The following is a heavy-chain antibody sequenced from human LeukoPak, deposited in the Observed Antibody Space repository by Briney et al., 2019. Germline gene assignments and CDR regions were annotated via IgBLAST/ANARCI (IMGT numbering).Heavy chain of an antibody. CDR2: INPNSGVT. D-gene: IGHD2-8*01. CDR3: ARVAYCSTGVCLNYDC. V-gene: IGHV1-2*02. CDR1: GYTFTGHY. J-gene: IGHJ4*02. Sequence: GASLKVSCKSSGYTFTGHYMHWMRQAPGRGLEWMGWINPNSGVTRYAQRFQGRVTMTRDTSTSTAYMELSRLKSDDTAAYYCARVAYCSTGVCLNYDCWGQGTLVTVSS.